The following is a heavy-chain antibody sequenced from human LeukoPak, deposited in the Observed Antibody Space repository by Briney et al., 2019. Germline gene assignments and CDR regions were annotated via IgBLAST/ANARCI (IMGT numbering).Heavy chain of an antibody. CDR2: ISWNSGGI. D-gene: IGHD3-22*01. CDR3: AKDDGDYYDSSGSLGYFDY. Sequence: GGSLRLSCAASGFTFDDYAMHWVRQAPGKGLEWVSGISWNSGGIGYADSVKGRFTISRDNSKNTLYLQMNSLRAEDTAVYYCAKDDGDYYDSSGSLGYFDYWGQGTLVTVSS. CDR1: GFTFDDYA. J-gene: IGHJ4*02. V-gene: IGHV3-9*01.